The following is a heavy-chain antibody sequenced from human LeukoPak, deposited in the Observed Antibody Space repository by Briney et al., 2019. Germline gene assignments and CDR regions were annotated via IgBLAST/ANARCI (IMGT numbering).Heavy chain of an antibody. D-gene: IGHD1-26*01. V-gene: IGHV4-39*01. J-gene: IGHJ4*02. Sequence: PSETLSLTCSVSGASISGGTYYWGWIRQPPGKGLEWIGSIYYTGSTYDNPSFKSRVTISVDTSKNQFSLKLSSVTAADTAVYYRARRGGSGRAFDYWGQGTLVTVSS. CDR2: IYYTGST. CDR3: ARRGGSGRAFDY. CDR1: GASISGGTYY.